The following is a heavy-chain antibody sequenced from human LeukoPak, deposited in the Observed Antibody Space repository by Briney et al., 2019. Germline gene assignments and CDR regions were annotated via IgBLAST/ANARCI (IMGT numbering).Heavy chain of an antibody. J-gene: IGHJ4*02. D-gene: IGHD4/OR15-4a*01. CDR1: GFTFTTYT. V-gene: IGHV3-23*01. CDR3: AKGYGAPFDY. CDR2: ISGSGGST. Sequence: GGSLRLSCAASGFTFTTYTMNWVRQAPGKGLEWVSAISGSGGSTYYADSVKGRFTISRDNSKNTLYLQMNSLRAEDTAVYYCAKGYGAPFDYWGQGTLVTVSS.